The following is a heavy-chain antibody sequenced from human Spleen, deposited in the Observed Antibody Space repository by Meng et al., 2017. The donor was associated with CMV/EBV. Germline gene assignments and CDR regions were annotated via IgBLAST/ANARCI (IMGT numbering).Heavy chain of an antibody. D-gene: IGHD6-13*01. J-gene: IGHJ4*02. V-gene: IGHV3-64*01. Sequence: EVPLVESGGGLVQPGGSLRLSCAASGFTFSSYAMHWVRQAPGKGLEYVSAISSNGGSTYYANSVKGRFTISRDNSKNTLYLQMNSLRAEDTAVYYCAKDGGAAAVFFDYWGQGTLVTVSS. CDR2: ISSNGGST. CDR3: AKDGGAAAVFFDY. CDR1: GFTFSSYA.